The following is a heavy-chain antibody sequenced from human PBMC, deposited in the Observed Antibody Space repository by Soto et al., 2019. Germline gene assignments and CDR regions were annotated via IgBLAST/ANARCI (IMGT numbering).Heavy chain of an antibody. Sequence: SETLSLTCTVSGGSISSGDYYWSWIRQPPGKGLEWIGYIYYSGSTYYNPSLKSRVTISVDTSKNQFSLKLSSVTAADTAVYYCARDDGYMTTVTTGMDVWDQGTTVTVSS. J-gene: IGHJ6*02. V-gene: IGHV4-30-4*01. CDR3: ARDDGYMTTVTTGMDV. D-gene: IGHD4-17*01. CDR2: IYYSGST. CDR1: GGSISSGDYY.